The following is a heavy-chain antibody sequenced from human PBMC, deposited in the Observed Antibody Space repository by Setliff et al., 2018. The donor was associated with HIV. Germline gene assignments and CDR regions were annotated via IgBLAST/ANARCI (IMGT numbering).Heavy chain of an antibody. D-gene: IGHD5-12*01. Sequence: SETLSLTCAVYGGSFNGYSWTWIRQTPGKGLEWIGEINHSGSTYYNPSLKSRVTISVDTSKNQFSLRLSSVTAADTAVYYCARMYSGYDWSPAGARTRYFDYWGQGTLVTVSS. V-gene: IGHV4-34*01. CDR3: ARMYSGYDWSPAGARTRYFDY. CDR1: GGSFNGYS. CDR2: INHSGST. J-gene: IGHJ4*02.